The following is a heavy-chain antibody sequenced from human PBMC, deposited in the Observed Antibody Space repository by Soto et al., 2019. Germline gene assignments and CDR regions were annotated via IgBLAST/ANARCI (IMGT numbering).Heavy chain of an antibody. D-gene: IGHD4-17*01. Sequence: VQLVESGGGVAQPGESLRLSCVASGFTFSSYVIHWVRQAPGKGLEWVALISTDGTEKHYPASVRGRFTISSDNSTNTFYSQMNSLITEHRAVYYCVKDGATVPNVVNYPIDIWGQGTKVTVSS. V-gene: IGHV3-30*14. CDR2: ISTDGTEK. CDR3: VKDGATVPNVVNYPIDI. J-gene: IGHJ3*02. CDR1: GFTFSSYV.